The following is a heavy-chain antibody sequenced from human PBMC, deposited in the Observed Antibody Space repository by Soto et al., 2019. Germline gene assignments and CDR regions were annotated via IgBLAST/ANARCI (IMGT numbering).Heavy chain of an antibody. Sequence: SETLSLTCSVSGGSVSSGTYYWSWIRQPPGKRLEWIGHIHYSGTTIYSPSLKSRVTISVDRSQEQFSLKLSSVTAADTAIYYCARDSPATMDLFDPWGQGTLVT. V-gene: IGHV4-61*01. CDR2: IHYSGTT. CDR3: ARDSPATMDLFDP. D-gene: IGHD2-15*01. CDR1: GGSVSSGTYY. J-gene: IGHJ5*02.